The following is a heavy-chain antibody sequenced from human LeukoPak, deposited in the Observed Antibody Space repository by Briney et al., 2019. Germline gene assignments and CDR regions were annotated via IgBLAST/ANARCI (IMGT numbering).Heavy chain of an antibody. V-gene: IGHV3-23*01. Sequence: GGSLRLSCAASGFSFNNYVLSWVRQAPGKGLEWVSSISVSSGRIYYADAVKWRFNIFRDNSKNIVYLQMPSLRADDTAVCYCAKDRVQWVARGRPYYYFYMDVWGRGATVTVSS. CDR3: AKDRVQWVARGRPYYYFYMDV. J-gene: IGHJ6*03. CDR2: ISVSSGRI. D-gene: IGHD6-19*01. CDR1: GFSFNNYV.